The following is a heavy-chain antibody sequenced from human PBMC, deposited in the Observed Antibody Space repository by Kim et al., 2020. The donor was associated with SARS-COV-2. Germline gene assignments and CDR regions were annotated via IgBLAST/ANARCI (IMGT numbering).Heavy chain of an antibody. V-gene: IGHV4-34*01. D-gene: IGHD1-26*01. CDR1: GGSFSGYY. Sequence: SETLSLTCAVYGGSFSGYYWSWIRQPPGKGLEWIGEINHSGSTNYNPSLKSRVTISVDTSKNQFSLKLSSVTAADTAVYYCARLQSYGGMDGWGQGTTVT. CDR2: INHSGST. CDR3: ARLQSYGGMDG. J-gene: IGHJ6*02.